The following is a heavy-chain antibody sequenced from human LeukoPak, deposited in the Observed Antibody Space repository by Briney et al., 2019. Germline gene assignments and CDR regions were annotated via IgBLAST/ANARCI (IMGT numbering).Heavy chain of an antibody. CDR2: ISAYNGNT. CDR3: ARDTEDSGHEGGAFDI. Sequence: GASVKVSCKASGYTFTSYGISWVRQAPGQGLEWMGWISAYNGNTNYAQKFQGRVTITTDESTSTAYMELSSLRSEDTAVYYCARDTEDSGHEGGAFDIWGQGTMVTVSS. CDR1: GYTFTSYG. J-gene: IGHJ3*02. V-gene: IGHV1-18*01. D-gene: IGHD5-12*01.